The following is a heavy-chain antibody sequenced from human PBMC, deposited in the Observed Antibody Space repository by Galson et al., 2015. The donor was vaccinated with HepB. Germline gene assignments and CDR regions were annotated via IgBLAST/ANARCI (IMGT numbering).Heavy chain of an antibody. Sequence: SLRLSCAASGFTFSSYGMHWVRQAPGKGLEWVAVISYDGSNKYYADSVKGRFTISRDNSKNTLYLQMNSLRAEDTAVYYCAKDPDYYDSSGPFDYWGQGSLVTVAS. CDR2: ISYDGSNK. J-gene: IGHJ4*02. CDR1: GFTFSSYG. D-gene: IGHD3-22*01. V-gene: IGHV3-30*18. CDR3: AKDPDYYDSSGPFDY.